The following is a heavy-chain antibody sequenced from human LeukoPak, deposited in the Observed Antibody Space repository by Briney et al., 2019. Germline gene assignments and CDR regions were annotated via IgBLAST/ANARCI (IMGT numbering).Heavy chain of an antibody. Sequence: ASVKVSCKASGYTFTSYYMHWVRQAPGQGLEWMGIINPSGGSTSYAQKFQGRVTMTRDTSTSTVYMELSSLRAEDTALYYCAKDRGLGAVAGTGGVAYWGQGTLVTVSS. CDR1: GYTFTSYY. D-gene: IGHD6-19*01. V-gene: IGHV1-46*01. CDR3: AKDRGLGAVAGTGGVAY. J-gene: IGHJ4*02. CDR2: INPSGGST.